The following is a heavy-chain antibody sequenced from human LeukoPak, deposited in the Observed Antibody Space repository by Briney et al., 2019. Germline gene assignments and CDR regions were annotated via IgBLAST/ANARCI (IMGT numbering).Heavy chain of an antibody. CDR1: GVTFSSYD. CDR2: IYYSGGT. Sequence: SETLSLTCTASGVTFSSYDLSWIRQPPGKGLEWVGYIYYSGGTNFNPSLKSRVITLVDTSKKQFSLRLMTVTAADTAVSYCARRGRESRGKFDYWGEGNLVTVSP. V-gene: IGHV4-59*08. D-gene: IGHD3-16*01. CDR3: ARRGRESRGKFDY. J-gene: IGHJ4*02.